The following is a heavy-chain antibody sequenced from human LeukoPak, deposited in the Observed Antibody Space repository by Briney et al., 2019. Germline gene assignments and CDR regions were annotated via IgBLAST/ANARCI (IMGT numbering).Heavy chain of an antibody. D-gene: IGHD5-12*01. CDR1: GFTFSGHG. CDR3: ARETSPYSKRGWYFDL. CDR2: ISSSSTSI. J-gene: IGHJ2*01. Sequence: PGGSLRLSCATSGFTFSGHGMNWVRQAPGKGLECLSYISSSSTSISYADSVKGRFTISRDNAKNSLYLQMNSLRDEDTAVYYCARETSPYSKRGWYFDLWGRGTPVIVSS. V-gene: IGHV3-48*02.